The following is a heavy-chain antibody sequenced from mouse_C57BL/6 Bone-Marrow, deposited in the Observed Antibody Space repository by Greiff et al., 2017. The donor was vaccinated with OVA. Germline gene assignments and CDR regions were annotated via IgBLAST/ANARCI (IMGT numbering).Heavy chain of an antibody. D-gene: IGHD2-14*01. V-gene: IGHV5-4*01. CDR3: ARDGGTTGGDY. J-gene: IGHJ2*01. Sequence: EVKLVESGGGLVKPGGSLKLSCAASGFTFSSYAMSWVRQTPEKRLEWVATISDGGSYTYYPDNVKGRFTISRDNAKNNLYLQMSHLKSEDTAMYYCARDGGTTGGDYWGQGTTLTVSS. CDR1: GFTFSSYA. CDR2: ISDGGSYT.